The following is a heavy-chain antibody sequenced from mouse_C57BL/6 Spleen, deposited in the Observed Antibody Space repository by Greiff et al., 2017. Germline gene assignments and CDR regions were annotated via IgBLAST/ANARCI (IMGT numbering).Heavy chain of an antibody. CDR3: AEKNWDDAMDY. J-gene: IGHJ4*01. D-gene: IGHD4-1*01. CDR1: GYTFTSYW. CDR2: IYPGSGST. V-gene: IGHV1-55*01. Sequence: QVHVKQPGAELVKPGASVKMSCKASGYTFTSYWITWVKQRPGQGLEWIGDIYPGSGSTNYNEKFKSKATLTVDTSSSTAYMQLSSLTSEDSAVYYCAEKNWDDAMDYWGQGTSVTVSS.